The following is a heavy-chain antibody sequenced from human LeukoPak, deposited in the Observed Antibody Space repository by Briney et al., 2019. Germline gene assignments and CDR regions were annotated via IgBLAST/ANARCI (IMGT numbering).Heavy chain of an antibody. V-gene: IGHV3-66*02. J-gene: IGHJ4*02. CDR2: IFRDSNT. D-gene: IGHD3-10*01. CDR1: GFTVSSKD. Sequence: GGSLRLSCAASGFTVSSKDMSWVRQAPGKGLEWVSAIFRDSNTYYTNSVRGRFTISRDSSKNTLYLQMNSLRAEDTAVYYCANENYYGSGSYADHWGQGTLVTVSS. CDR3: ANENYYGSGSYADH.